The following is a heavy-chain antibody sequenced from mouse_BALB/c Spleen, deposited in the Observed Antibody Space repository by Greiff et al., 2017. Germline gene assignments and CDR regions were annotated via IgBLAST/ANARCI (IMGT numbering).Heavy chain of an antibody. CDR3: LYDFDY. D-gene: IGHD2-14*01. V-gene: IGHV1-82*01. CDR2: IYPGDGDT. CDR1: GYAFSSSW. Sequence: VQLQQSGPELVKPGASVKISCKASGYAFSSSWMNWVKQRPGQGLEWIGRIYPGDGDTNYNGKFKGKATLTADKSSSTAYMQLSSLTSVDSAVYFCLYDFDYWGQGTTLTVSS. J-gene: IGHJ2*01.